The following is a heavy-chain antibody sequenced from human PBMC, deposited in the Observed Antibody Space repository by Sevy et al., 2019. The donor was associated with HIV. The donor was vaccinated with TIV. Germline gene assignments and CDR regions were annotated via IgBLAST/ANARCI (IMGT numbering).Heavy chain of an antibody. CDR1: GYSINSGYY. Sequence: SETLSLTCAVSGYSINSGYYWGWIRQPPGKGLEWIGSLYHDGSTSFKPSLKSRVTISVDTSKNQFSLKLTSVTAADTAVYYCARGGYYDTSGYYSLYFDYWGQGTLVTVSS. CDR3: ARGGYYDTSGYYSLYFDY. V-gene: IGHV4-38-2*01. CDR2: LYHDGST. J-gene: IGHJ4*02. D-gene: IGHD3-22*01.